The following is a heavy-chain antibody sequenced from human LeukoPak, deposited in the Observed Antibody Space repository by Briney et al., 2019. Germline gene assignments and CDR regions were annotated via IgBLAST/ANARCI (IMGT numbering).Heavy chain of an antibody. Sequence: PGGSLRLSCAASGFSFSSHWMSWVRQSPGKGLEWVANINQAGNENYYVDSVKGRFTISRDNVKNSLYLQMNSLRAEDMAVYYCARDGVDAGIYFDYWGQGTLVTVSS. CDR1: GFSFSSHW. D-gene: IGHD3-3*01. J-gene: IGHJ4*02. CDR3: ARDGVDAGIYFDY. CDR2: INQAGNEN. V-gene: IGHV3-7*01.